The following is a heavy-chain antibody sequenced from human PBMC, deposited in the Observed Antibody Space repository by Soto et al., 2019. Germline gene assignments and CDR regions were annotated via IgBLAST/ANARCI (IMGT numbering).Heavy chain of an antibody. CDR3: VVAVDAFDI. CDR1: GYTFTYRY. J-gene: IGHJ3*02. CDR2: ITPFNGNT. Sequence: SVKVSCKDSGYTFTYRYLHWVRQAPGQALEWMGWITPFNGNTNYAQKFQDRVTITRDRSMSTAYMELSSLRSEDTAMYYCVVAVDAFDIRGQGTTVTGS. V-gene: IGHV1-45*02. D-gene: IGHD5-12*01.